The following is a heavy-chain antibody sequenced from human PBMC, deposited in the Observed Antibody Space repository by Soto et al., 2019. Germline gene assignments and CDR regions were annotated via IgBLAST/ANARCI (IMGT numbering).Heavy chain of an antibody. J-gene: IGHJ4*02. CDR2: VSASGLNT. V-gene: IGHV3-23*01. D-gene: IGHD1-20*01. CDR3: VRDHNWAFDY. CDR1: GYNFSNYA. Sequence: GGSLRLSCEASGYNFSNYAMHWVRQAPGKGLEWVSGVSASGLNTDYADPVKGRFYISRDNAKDSLSLHMNSLRVEDTALYYCVRDHNWAFDYWAPGTLVTVSS.